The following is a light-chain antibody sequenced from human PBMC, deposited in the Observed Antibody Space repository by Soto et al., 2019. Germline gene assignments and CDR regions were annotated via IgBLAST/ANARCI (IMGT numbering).Light chain of an antibody. V-gene: IGKV3-20*01. CDR1: QSVSSNY. CDR2: GAS. CDR3: QQYGSLSWT. J-gene: IGKJ1*01. Sequence: EIEMTPSPATLSVSPVERATLSCRASQSVSSNYLAWYQQKTGQAPRLLIYGASTRATGVPDRLSGSGSGTDLNLTISRLEPEDFAVYHCQQYGSLSWTFGQGTKVDIK.